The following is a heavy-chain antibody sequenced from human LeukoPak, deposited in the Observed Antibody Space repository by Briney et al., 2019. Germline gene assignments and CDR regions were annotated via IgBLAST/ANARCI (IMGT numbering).Heavy chain of an antibody. CDR2: IYYSGST. CDR1: GGSISSSSYY. Sequence: SETLSLTCTVSGGSISSSSYYWGWIRQPPGKGLEWIGSIYYSGSTYYDPSLRSRVTISVDTSKNQFSLRLTSVTAADTAVYYCARQTGSGLFILPGGQGTLVTVSS. V-gene: IGHV4-39*01. D-gene: IGHD3/OR15-3a*01. CDR3: ARQTGSGLFILP. J-gene: IGHJ4*02.